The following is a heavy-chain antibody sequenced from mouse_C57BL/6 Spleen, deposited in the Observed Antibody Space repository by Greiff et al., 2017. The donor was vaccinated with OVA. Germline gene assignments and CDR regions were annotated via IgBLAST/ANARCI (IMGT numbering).Heavy chain of an antibody. Sequence: EVQLVESGGDLVKPGGSLKLSCAASGFTFSSYGMSWVRQTPDKRLEWVATISSGGSYTYYPDSVKGRFTISRDNAKNTLYLQMSSLKSEDTAMYYCARARGTTVVATDFFDYWGQGTTLTVSS. CDR3: ARARGTTVVATDFFDY. D-gene: IGHD1-1*01. CDR2: ISSGGSYT. CDR1: GFTFSSYG. V-gene: IGHV5-6*01. J-gene: IGHJ2*01.